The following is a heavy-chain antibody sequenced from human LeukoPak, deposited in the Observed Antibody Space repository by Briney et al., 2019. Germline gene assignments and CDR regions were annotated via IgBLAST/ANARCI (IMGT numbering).Heavy chain of an antibody. CDR3: ARDLGPDSKGFAP. CDR1: GGSISSYY. CDR2: IYYSGST. Sequence: SETLSLTCTVSGGSISSYYWSWIRQPPGKGLEWIGYIYYSGSTNYNPSLKSRVTISVDTSKNQFSLKLSSVTAADTAVYYCARDLGPDSKGFAPWGQEPLVTVSS. D-gene: IGHD3-16*01. V-gene: IGHV4-59*01. J-gene: IGHJ5*02.